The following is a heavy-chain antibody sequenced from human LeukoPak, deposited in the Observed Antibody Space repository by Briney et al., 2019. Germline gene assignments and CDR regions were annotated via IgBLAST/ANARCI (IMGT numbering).Heavy chain of an antibody. CDR3: AKDLGRGSGSYYNDYYYYGMDV. CDR2: ISWNSGSI. CDR1: GFTFDDYA. Sequence: GRSPRLSCAASGFTFDDYAMHWVRHAPGKGLEWVSSISWNSGSIGYADSVKGRFTISRDNAKNSLYLQMNSLRAEDTALYYCAKDLGRGSGSYYNDYYYYGMDVWGQGTTVTVSS. D-gene: IGHD3-10*01. J-gene: IGHJ6*02. V-gene: IGHV3-9*01.